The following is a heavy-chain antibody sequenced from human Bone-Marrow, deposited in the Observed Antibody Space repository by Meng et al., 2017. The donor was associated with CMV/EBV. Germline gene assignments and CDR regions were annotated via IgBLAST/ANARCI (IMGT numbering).Heavy chain of an antibody. V-gene: IGHV3-74*01. CDR2: INSDGSST. Sequence: GESLKISCAASGFTFSSYWMSWVRQAPGKGLVWVSRINSDGSSTSYADSVKGRFTISRDNAKNTLYLQMNSLRAEDTAVYYCAKDPPNPYCSSTSCYSGYWGQGTLVTVSS. CDR3: AKDPPNPYCSSTSCYSGY. J-gene: IGHJ4*02. CDR1: GFTFSSYW. D-gene: IGHD2-2*02.